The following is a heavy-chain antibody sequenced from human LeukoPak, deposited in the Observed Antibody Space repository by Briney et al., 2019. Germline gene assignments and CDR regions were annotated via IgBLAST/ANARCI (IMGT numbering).Heavy chain of an antibody. CDR3: ARGRFGELLYATS. D-gene: IGHD3-10*01. CDR1: GGSISYF. V-gene: IGHV4-59*01. Sequence: SETLSLTCTVSGGSISYFWTWIRQPPGKGLEWIGYIYYSGSTNYNPSLKSRVTISVDTSKNQFSLKLSSVTAADTAVYYCARGRFGELLYATSWGQGTLVTVSS. J-gene: IGHJ4*02. CDR2: IYYSGST.